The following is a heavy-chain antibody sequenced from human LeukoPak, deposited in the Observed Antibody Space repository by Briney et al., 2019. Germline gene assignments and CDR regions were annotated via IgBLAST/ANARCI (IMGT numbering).Heavy chain of an antibody. CDR1: GFTFSTYG. J-gene: IGHJ4*02. CDR3: ARDYCGGDCYNFDY. Sequence: GGSLRLSCAASGFTFSTYGMHWVRQAPGKGLEWVAVIWSDGSGKYYADSVKGRFTISRDNSKLYLQMDSLRVEDTAVYHCARDYCGGDCYNFDYWGQGTLVTVSS. CDR2: IWSDGSGK. V-gene: IGHV3-33*01. D-gene: IGHD2-21*02.